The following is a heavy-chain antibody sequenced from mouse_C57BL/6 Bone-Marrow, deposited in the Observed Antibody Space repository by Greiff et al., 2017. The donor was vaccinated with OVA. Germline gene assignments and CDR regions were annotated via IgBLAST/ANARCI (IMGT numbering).Heavy chain of an antibody. CDR1: GFTFSSYA. J-gene: IGHJ2*01. CDR3: ARANWYYFDY. D-gene: IGHD4-1*01. V-gene: IGHV5-4*01. CDR2: ISDGGSYT. Sequence: DVQLQESGGGLVKPGGSLKLSCAASGFTFSSYAMSWVRQTPEKRLEWVATISDGGSYTYYPDNVKGRFTISRDNAKNNLYLQMSHLKSEDTAMYYCARANWYYFDYWGQGTTLTVSS.